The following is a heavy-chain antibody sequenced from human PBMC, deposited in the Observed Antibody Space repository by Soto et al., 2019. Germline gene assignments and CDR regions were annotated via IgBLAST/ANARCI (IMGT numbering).Heavy chain of an antibody. V-gene: IGHV4-59*08. CDR1: GGSISGYY. Sequence: PSETLSLTCIVSGGSISGYYWSWIRQPPGKGLEWIGNIYYSGGTHYHPSLKSRVTISVDTSKSQFSLKLSSVIAEDAAVYYCARRMTAVVTFDYWGQGSLVTSPQ. D-gene: IGHD4-17*01. CDR3: ARRMTAVVTFDY. J-gene: IGHJ4*02. CDR2: IYYSGGT.